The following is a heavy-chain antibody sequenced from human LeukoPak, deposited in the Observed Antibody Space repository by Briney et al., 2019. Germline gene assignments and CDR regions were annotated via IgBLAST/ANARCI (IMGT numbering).Heavy chain of an antibody. V-gene: IGHV3-23*01. CDR1: GFTFSSYA. CDR2: IRGSGGST. CDR3: AKAPGGSPAI. J-gene: IGHJ3*02. Sequence: GGSLRLSRAASGFTFSSYAMSWVRRAPGKGLEWVSAIRGSGGSTYYADSVKGRFTISRDNSKNTLYLQMNSLRAEDTAVYYCAKAPGGSPAIWGQGTMVTVSS. D-gene: IGHD1-26*01.